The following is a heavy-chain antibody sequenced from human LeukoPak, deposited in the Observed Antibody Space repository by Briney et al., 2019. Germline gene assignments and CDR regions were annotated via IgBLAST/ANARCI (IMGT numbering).Heavy chain of an antibody. CDR3: ARMAAYYYGSGSYYHFDY. CDR1: GFTFSSYS. D-gene: IGHD3-10*01. J-gene: IGHJ4*02. Sequence: PGGSLRLSCAASGFTFSSYSMNWVRQAPGKGLEWVSSISGSSSYIYYADSVKGRFTISRDNAKNSLYLQMNSLRAEDTAVYYCARMAAYYYGSGSYYHFDYWGQGTLVTVSS. CDR2: ISGSSSYI. V-gene: IGHV3-21*01.